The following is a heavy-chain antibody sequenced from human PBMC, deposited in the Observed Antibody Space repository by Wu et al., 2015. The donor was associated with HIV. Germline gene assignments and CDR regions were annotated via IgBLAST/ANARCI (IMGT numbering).Heavy chain of an antibody. CDR2: IIPIFGTA. CDR3: ATYSSGGGYFDY. V-gene: IGHV1-69*18. CDR1: GYTFTGYY. Sequence: QVQLVQSGAEVKKPGASVKVSCKASGYTFTGYYMHWVRQAPGQGLEWMGRIIPIFGTANYAQKFQGRVTITADESTSTAYMELSSLRSEDTAVYYCATYSSGGGYFDYWARERWSPSPQ. D-gene: IGHD6-19*01. J-gene: IGHJ4*02.